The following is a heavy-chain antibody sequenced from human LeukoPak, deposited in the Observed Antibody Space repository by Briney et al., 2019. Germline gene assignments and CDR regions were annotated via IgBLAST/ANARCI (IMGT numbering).Heavy chain of an antibody. D-gene: IGHD3-22*01. Sequence: GSSVKVSCKASGGTFSSYAISWVRQAPGQGLEWMGRIIPIFGIANYAQKFQGRVTMTRDTSTSTVYMELSSLRSEDTAVYYCARDPYYYDSSGYYGHYDYWGQGTLVTVSS. CDR3: ARDPYYYDSSGYYGHYDY. J-gene: IGHJ4*02. V-gene: IGHV1-69*04. CDR2: IIPIFGIA. CDR1: GGTFSSYA.